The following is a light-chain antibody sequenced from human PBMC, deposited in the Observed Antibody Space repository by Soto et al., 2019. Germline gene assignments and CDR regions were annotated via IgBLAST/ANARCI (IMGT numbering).Light chain of an antibody. J-gene: IGKJ1*01. V-gene: IGKV1-5*03. CDR1: QSISSW. Sequence: DIQMTQSPSTLSASVGDRVTITCRASQSISSWLAWYQQKPGKAPKLLIYKASSLDSGVPSRFSGSGSGTEFTLTIRSLQPDDFATYYCQQYNSYPTFGQGPKVEIK. CDR2: KAS. CDR3: QQYNSYPT.